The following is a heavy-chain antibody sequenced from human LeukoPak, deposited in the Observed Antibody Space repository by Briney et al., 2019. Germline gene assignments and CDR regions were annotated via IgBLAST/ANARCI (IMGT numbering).Heavy chain of an antibody. D-gene: IGHD4-11*01. CDR3: ARASHSNYEGSYNWFDP. CDR1: GYTFTGYY. CDR2: INPNSGGT. J-gene: IGHJ5*02. V-gene: IGHV1-2*02. Sequence: ASVKVSCKASGYTFTGYYMHWVRQAPGQGLEWMGWINPNSGGTNYAQKFQGRVTMTRNTSISTAYMELSRLRSDDTAVYYCARASHSNYEGSYNWFDPWGQGTLVTVSS.